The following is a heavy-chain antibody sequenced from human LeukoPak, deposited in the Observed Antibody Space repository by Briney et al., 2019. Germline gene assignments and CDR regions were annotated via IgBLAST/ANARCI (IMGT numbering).Heavy chain of an antibody. Sequence: PGGSLRLSCVASGFTFSNYWMSWVRQAPGKGLEWVANIKQDGSEKYYVDSVKGRFTISRDNAKNSLYLQMNSLRAEDTAVYYCATSHGYYFDYWGQGTLVTVSS. D-gene: IGHD5-24*01. CDR1: GFTFSNYW. CDR3: ATSHGYYFDY. J-gene: IGHJ4*02. V-gene: IGHV3-7*01. CDR2: IKQDGSEK.